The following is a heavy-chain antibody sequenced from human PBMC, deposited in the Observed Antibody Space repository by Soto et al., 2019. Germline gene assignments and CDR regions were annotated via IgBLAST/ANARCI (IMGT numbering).Heavy chain of an antibody. CDR2: LANDGSYQ. J-gene: IGHJ4*02. D-gene: IGHD6-13*01. CDR3: ARSLGDSSYFSPDY. CDR1: GFPFGGYG. V-gene: IGHV3-30*03. Sequence: QVQLVESGGGVVQPGGSLRLSCEASGFPFGGYGMHWVRQSPGEGLEWVAVLANDGSYQYYADSMKGRFTISRDNSKNTLYLQMDSLSPGDTAVYYCARSLGDSSYFSPDYWGQGTLVTVSS.